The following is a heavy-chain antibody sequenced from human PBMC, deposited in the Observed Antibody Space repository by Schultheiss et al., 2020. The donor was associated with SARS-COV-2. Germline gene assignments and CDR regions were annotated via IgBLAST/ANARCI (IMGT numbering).Heavy chain of an antibody. V-gene: IGHV3-74*01. J-gene: IGHJ3*02. Sequence: GESLKISCAASGFTFSSYWMHWVRQAPGKGLVWVSRINSDGSSTSYADSVKGRFTISRDNSKNTLYLQMNSLRAEDTAVYYCAKGSRDYYDSSGYYAFDIWGQGTMVTVSS. CDR3: AKGSRDYYDSSGYYAFDI. D-gene: IGHD3-22*01. CDR1: GFTFSSYW. CDR2: INSDGSST.